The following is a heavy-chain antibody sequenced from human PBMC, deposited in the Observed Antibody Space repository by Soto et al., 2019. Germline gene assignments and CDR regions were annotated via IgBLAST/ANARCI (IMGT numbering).Heavy chain of an antibody. D-gene: IGHD3-10*01. Sequence: EVQLVESGGGLVQPGGSLRLSCAASGFTFSSYWMHWVRQAPGKGLVWVSRIKSDGSNINYADSVKGRFTISRDNVKNPLYLQMNSLRAEDTAIYSCARGGFSGSGSFIQGDYWGQGTLVTVSS. CDR3: ARGGFSGSGSFIQGDY. J-gene: IGHJ4*02. CDR1: GFTFSSYW. CDR2: IKSDGSNI. V-gene: IGHV3-74*01.